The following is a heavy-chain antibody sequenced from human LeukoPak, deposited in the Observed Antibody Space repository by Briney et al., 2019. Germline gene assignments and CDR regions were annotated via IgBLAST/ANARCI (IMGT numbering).Heavy chain of an antibody. CDR2: MSYDGSNK. V-gene: IGHV3-30*03. J-gene: IGHJ4*02. D-gene: IGHD2-2*01. CDR1: GFSFRSYG. Sequence: GGSLRLSCAASGFSFRSYGMHWVRQAPGKGLEWVAVMSYDGSNKYYADSVKGRFTISRDNSKNTLYLQMNSLRPEDTAVYYCARGYLYFDYWGQGTLVTVSS. CDR3: ARGYLYFDY.